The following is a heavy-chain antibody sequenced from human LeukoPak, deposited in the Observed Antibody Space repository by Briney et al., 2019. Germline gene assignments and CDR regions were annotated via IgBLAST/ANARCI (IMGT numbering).Heavy chain of an antibody. V-gene: IGHV1-18*01. CDR1: GYTFTTYG. Sequence: ASVKVSCKTSGYTFTTYGISWVRQAPGQGLESLGWISIYNDNRNYAEKFQGRVTMTTDTSTTTAYMELRSLRSDDTAVYYCARDLIRHDTSGYTNFGFWGQGTLVTVSS. CDR2: ISIYNDNR. D-gene: IGHD3-22*01. J-gene: IGHJ4*02. CDR3: ARDLIRHDTSGYTNFGF.